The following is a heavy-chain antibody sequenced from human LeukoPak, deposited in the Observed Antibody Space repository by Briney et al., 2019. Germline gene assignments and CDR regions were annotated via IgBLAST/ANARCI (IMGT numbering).Heavy chain of an antibody. CDR1: GFTFSNYA. CDR3: AVPQWEILN. D-gene: IGHD1-26*01. Sequence: PGGSLRLSCTASGFTFSNYAMRWVRQAPGKGLEWVSSISATGVSTYYADSVKGRFTISRDNSEKTLYLQMSSLRAEDTAVYYCAVPQWEILNWGQGTLVTVSS. CDR2: ISATGVST. J-gene: IGHJ4*02. V-gene: IGHV3-23*01.